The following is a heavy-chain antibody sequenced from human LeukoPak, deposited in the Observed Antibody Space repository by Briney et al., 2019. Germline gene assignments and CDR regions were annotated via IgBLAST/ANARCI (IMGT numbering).Heavy chain of an antibody. D-gene: IGHD5-18*01. V-gene: IGHV3-23*01. CDR1: GFTFSSYS. CDR2: ISGSGGST. CDR3: AKDRYNTAMVSFDY. J-gene: IGHJ4*02. Sequence: GGSLGLSCAASGFTFSSYSMNWVRQAPGKGLEWVSGISGSGGSTYYADSVKGRFTISRDNSRNTLYLQMNSLRAEDTALYYCAKDRYNTAMVSFDYWGQGTLVTVSS.